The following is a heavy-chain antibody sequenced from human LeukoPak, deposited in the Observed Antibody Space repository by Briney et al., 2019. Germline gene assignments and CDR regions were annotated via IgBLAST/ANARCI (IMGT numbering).Heavy chain of an antibody. V-gene: IGHV3-48*01. D-gene: IGHD6-6*01. CDR3: ARAGYSGSAGFDY. Sequence: PGGSLRLSCAASGFTFSSYSMNWVRQAPGKGLEWVSYISTSSTTIYYADSVKGRFTISRDNAKNSLYPQMNSLRAEDRAVYYCARAGYSGSAGFDYWGQGALVTVSS. CDR1: GFTFSSYS. CDR2: ISTSSTTI. J-gene: IGHJ4*02.